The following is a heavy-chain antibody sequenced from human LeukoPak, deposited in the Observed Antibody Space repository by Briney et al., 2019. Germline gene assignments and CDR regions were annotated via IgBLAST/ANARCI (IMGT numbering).Heavy chain of an antibody. J-gene: IGHJ6*03. Sequence: GGSLRLSCAASGFTFSSYGMHWVRQAPGKGLEWVAFIRYDGSNKYYADSVKGRFTISRDNSKNTLYLQMNSLRAEDTAVYYCAKEGAEEYSYGNNYYYMDVWGKGTTVTISS. V-gene: IGHV3-30*02. D-gene: IGHD5-18*01. CDR3: AKEGAEEYSYGNNYYYMDV. CDR2: IRYDGSNK. CDR1: GFTFSSYG.